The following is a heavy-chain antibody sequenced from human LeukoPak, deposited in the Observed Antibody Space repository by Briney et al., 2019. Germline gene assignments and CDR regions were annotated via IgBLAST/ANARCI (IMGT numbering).Heavy chain of an antibody. CDR1: GYTFTSYG. J-gene: IGHJ4*02. CDR2: ISAYNGNT. CDR3: ARWVYSVGGYYETDY. V-gene: IGHV1-18*04. Sequence: GASVKVSCKASGYTFTSYGISWVRQAPGQGLEWMGWISAYNGNTNYAQKLQGRVTMTTDTSTSTAYMELRSLRSDDTAVYYCARWVYSVGGYYETDYRGQGTLVTVSS. D-gene: IGHD3-16*01.